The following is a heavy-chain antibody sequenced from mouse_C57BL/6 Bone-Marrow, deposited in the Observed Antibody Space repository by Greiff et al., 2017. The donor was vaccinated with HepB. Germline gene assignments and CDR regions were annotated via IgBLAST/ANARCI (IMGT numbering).Heavy chain of an antibody. CDR3: ARPYYGNYEAWFAY. D-gene: IGHD2-10*01. CDR2: IDPETGGT. J-gene: IGHJ3*01. CDR1: GYTFTDYE. V-gene: IGHV1-15*01. Sequence: VQRVESGAELVRPGASVTLSCKASGYTFTDYEMHWVKQTPVHGLEWIGAIDPETGGTAYNQKFKGKAILTADKSSSTAYMQLSSLTSEDSAVYFCARPYYGNYEAWFAYWGQGTLVTVSA.